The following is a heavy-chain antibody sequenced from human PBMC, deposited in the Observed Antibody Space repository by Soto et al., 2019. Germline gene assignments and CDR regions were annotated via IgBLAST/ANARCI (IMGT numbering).Heavy chain of an antibody. D-gene: IGHD3-16*01. CDR1: KFTFSSYW. V-gene: IGHV3-7*01. J-gene: IGHJ4*02. CDR2: IKQDGSEK. CDR3: AGGGGWVIDS. Sequence: EVQLVESGGGLVQPGGSLRLSCAASKFTFSSYWMNWVRQAPGKGLEWVANIKQDGSEKYYVDSVKCRFTISRDNAKNALYLQMNSLRAEDTAVYYCAGGGGWVIDSWGQGALVTVSS.